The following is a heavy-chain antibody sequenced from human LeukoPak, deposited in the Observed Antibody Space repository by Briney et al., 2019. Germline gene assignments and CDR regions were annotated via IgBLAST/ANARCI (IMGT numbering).Heavy chain of an antibody. CDR3: AKANYDSSAYYWSD. D-gene: IGHD3-22*01. CDR1: GFTFSSYA. Sequence: PGGSLRLSCAASGFTFSSYAMSWVRQASGKGLEWVSAIRGSGGSTSYADSVKGRFTISRDNSENTLYLQINSLRAEDTAVYYCAKANYDSSAYYWSDWGQGTLVTVSS. CDR2: IRGSGGST. V-gene: IGHV3-23*01. J-gene: IGHJ4*02.